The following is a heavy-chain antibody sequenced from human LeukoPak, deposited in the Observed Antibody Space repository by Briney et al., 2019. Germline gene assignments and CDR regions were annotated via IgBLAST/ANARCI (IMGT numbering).Heavy chain of an antibody. CDR3: ARDRGSCSSTSCYIYVGGFDY. CDR2: IIPIFGTA. Sequence: SVKVSCKASGGTFSSYAISWVRQAPGHGLEWMGGIIPIFGTANYAQKFQGRVTITADESTSTAYMELSSLRSEDTAVYYCARDRGSCSSTSCYIYVGGFDYWGQGTLVTVSS. J-gene: IGHJ4*02. CDR1: GGTFSSYA. D-gene: IGHD2-2*02. V-gene: IGHV1-69*13.